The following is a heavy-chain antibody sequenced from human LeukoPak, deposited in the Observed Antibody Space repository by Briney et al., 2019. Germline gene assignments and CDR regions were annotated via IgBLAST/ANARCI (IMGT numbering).Heavy chain of an antibody. Sequence: ASVKVSCKASGYSFTSYDLNWVRQATGQGLEWMGWINPNSGNTVYAQKLHGRVTMTTDTSTSTAYMELRNLRSGDTPVYYCARGDWSIAVAKVPFDYWGQGTLVTVSS. J-gene: IGHJ4*02. CDR1: GYSFTSYD. CDR3: ARGDWSIAVAKVPFDY. D-gene: IGHD6-19*01. CDR2: INPNSGNT. V-gene: IGHV1-8*01.